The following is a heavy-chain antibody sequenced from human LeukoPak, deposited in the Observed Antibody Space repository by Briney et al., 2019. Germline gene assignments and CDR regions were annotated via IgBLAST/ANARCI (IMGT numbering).Heavy chain of an antibody. J-gene: IGHJ6*03. Sequence: PSETLSLTCTVSGGSISSSSYYWGWIRQPPGKGLEWIGSIYYSGSTYYNPSLKSRVTISVDTSKNQFSLKLSSVTAADTAVYYCAREGGSPWDYYYYYYYMDVWGKGTTVTVSS. CDR3: AREGGSPWDYYYYYYYMDV. V-gene: IGHV4-39*07. CDR1: GGSISSSSYY. D-gene: IGHD1-26*01. CDR2: IYYSGST.